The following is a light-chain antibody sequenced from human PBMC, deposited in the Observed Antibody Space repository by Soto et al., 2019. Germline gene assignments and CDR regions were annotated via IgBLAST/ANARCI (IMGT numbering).Light chain of an antibody. CDR3: AAWDDRLTGYV. V-gene: IGLV1-44*01. Sequence: QSVLTQPPSASGTPGQRVTISCSGSSSNIGGNTVSWYQQLPGTAPKLLIYSDNQRPSGVPVRFSGSKSGTSASLAISGLQSEDEADYYCAAWDDRLTGYVFGTGTKVTVL. CDR2: SDN. CDR1: SSNIGGNT. J-gene: IGLJ1*01.